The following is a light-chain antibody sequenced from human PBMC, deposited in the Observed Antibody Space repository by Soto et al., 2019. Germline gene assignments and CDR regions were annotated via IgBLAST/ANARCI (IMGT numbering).Light chain of an antibody. CDR2: AAS. J-gene: IGKJ2*01. V-gene: IGKV1-39*01. CDR3: QQSYSTLDYT. CDR1: QTISSW. Sequence: DIQMTQSPSTLSGSVGDRVTITCRASQTISSWLAWYQQKPGKAPKLLIYAASSLQSGVPSRFSGSGSGTDFTLTISSLQPEDFATYYCQQSYSTLDYTFGQGTKVDIK.